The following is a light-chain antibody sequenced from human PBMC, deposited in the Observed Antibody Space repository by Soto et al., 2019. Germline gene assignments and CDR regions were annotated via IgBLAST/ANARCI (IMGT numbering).Light chain of an antibody. J-gene: IGLJ2*01. Sequence: QSVLTQPASVSGSPGQSITISCTGTSSDVGSYNLVSWYQHHRGKAPKVIIYEDSKRPSGASNRFSGSKSGNTASLIISGLQAEDEADYYCCSYAGSSSWVFGGGTKLTVL. CDR1: SSDVGSYNL. CDR2: EDS. V-gene: IGLV2-23*01. CDR3: CSYAGSSSWV.